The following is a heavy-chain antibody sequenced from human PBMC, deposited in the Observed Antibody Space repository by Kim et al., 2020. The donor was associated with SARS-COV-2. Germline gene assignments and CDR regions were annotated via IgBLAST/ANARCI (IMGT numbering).Heavy chain of an antibody. D-gene: IGHD3-10*01. CDR2: IYSGGSST. J-gene: IGHJ5*02. V-gene: IGHV3-23*03. CDR1: GFTFSSYA. CDR3: AKHPTMVRGTWFDP. Sequence: GGSLRLSCAASGFTFSSYAMSWVRQAPGKGLEWVSVIYSGGSSTYYADSVKGRFTISRDNSKNTLYLQMNSLRAEDTAVYYCAKHPTMVRGTWFDPWGQGTLVTVSS.